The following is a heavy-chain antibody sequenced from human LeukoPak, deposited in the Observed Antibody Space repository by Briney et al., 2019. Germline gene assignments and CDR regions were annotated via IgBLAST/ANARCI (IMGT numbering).Heavy chain of an antibody. D-gene: IGHD1-26*01. Sequence: SETLSLTCTVSGASISHYYWSWIRQTPERGLEWMGHVHNSGGSTYYPSLKTRLTMPIDTSRSQLSLKLTSVTAADTAVYFCARLGSYHDFWGQGALVTVSS. CDR2: VHNSGGS. J-gene: IGHJ4*02. V-gene: IGHV4-4*09. CDR3: ARLGSYHDF. CDR1: GASISHYY.